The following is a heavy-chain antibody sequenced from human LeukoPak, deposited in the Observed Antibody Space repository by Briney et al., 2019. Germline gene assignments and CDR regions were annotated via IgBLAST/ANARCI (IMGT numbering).Heavy chain of an antibody. CDR2: VSFDAKSH. CDR3: VQARRYSGYDYFDY. J-gene: IGHJ4*02. D-gene: IGHD5-12*01. Sequence: GGSLRLSCAASGFSFSSYALHWVRQAPGKGLEWVAAVSFDAKSHYYADSVQGRLTVSRDNSNNTVFLHMTGLRSDDTAVYYCVQARRYSGYDYFDYWGQGALVTVSS. V-gene: IGHV3-30*01. CDR1: GFSFSSYA.